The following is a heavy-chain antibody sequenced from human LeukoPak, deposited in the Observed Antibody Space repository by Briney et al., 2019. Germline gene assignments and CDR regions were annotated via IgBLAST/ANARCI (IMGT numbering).Heavy chain of an antibody. CDR1: GGSFSGYY. J-gene: IGHJ4*02. V-gene: IGHV4-34*01. D-gene: IGHD4-11*01. CDR3: ARMGYSNYEFAY. CDR2: INHSGST. Sequence: SETLSLTCAVYGGSFSGYYWSWIRQPPGKGLEWIGEINHSGSTNYNPSLKSRITISVDTSENQFSLKLSSVTAADTAVYYCARMGYSNYEFAYWGQGTLVTVSS.